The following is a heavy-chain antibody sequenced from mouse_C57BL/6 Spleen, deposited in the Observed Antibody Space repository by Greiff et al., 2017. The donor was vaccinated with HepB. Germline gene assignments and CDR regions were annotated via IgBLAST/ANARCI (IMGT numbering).Heavy chain of an antibody. V-gene: IGHV5-15*01. CDR2: ISNLAYSI. CDR1: GFTFSDYG. D-gene: IGHD1-1*01. CDR3: ARRDGSSASYWYFDV. Sequence: EVQRVESGGGLVQPGGSLKLSCAASGFTFSDYGMAWVRQAPRKGPEWVAFISNLAYSIYYADTVTGRFTISRENAKNTLYLEMSSLRSEDTAMYYCARRDGSSASYWYFDVWGTGTTVTVSS. J-gene: IGHJ1*03.